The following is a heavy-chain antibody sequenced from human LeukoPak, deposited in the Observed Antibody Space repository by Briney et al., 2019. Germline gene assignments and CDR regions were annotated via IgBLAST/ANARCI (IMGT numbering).Heavy chain of an antibody. CDR2: ISDSGCST. CDR1: GFTFSSYA. D-gene: IGHD3-16*02. CDR3: AKAFPGLRVLGSYPDAFDI. Sequence: PGGSLRLSCAASGFTFSSYAMSGVRQAPGKGREGVSAISDSGCSTYYADSVRGRFAISRHNSKHTLYLQMNTLRAEETAVYYCAKAFPGLRVLGSYPDAFDIWGQGTMVTVSS. J-gene: IGHJ3*02. V-gene: IGHV3-23*01.